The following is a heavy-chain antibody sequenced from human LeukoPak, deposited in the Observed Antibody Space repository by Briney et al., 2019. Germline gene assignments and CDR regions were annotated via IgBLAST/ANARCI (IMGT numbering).Heavy chain of an antibody. D-gene: IGHD1-26*01. CDR1: GFTFSNYW. V-gene: IGHV3-9*01. CDR2: ISWNSGSI. J-gene: IGHJ4*02. Sequence: HAGGSLRLSCAASGFTFSNYWMHWVRQAPGKGLEWVSGISWNSGSIGYADSVKGRFTISRDNAKNSLYLQMNSLRAEDTALYHCARGGGWELLSPADYWGQGTLVTVSS. CDR3: ARGGGWELLSPADY.